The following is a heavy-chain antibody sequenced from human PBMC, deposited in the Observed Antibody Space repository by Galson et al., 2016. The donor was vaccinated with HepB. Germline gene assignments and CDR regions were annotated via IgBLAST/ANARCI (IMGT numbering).Heavy chain of an antibody. CDR1: GFSLNTRGVG. V-gene: IGHV2-5*02. J-gene: IGHJ5*02. Sequence: PALVKPTQTLTLTCTFSGFSLNTRGVGVAWIRQPPGKALEWLALIYWDDDKRYSPYLKNRLTITKDTSKNHVVLTMTSMDPVDTATYYGAHRVAPGYGSGHGGFDPGGQGTLVTVSS. CDR2: IYWDDDK. CDR3: AHRVAPGYGSGHGGFDP. D-gene: IGHD6-25*01.